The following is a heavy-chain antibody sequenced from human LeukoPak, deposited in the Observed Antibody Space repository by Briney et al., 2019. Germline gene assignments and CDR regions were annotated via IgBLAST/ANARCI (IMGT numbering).Heavy chain of an antibody. J-gene: IGHJ3*02. CDR2: INSDGSST. CDR1: GFTFSSYW. D-gene: IGHD3-16*01. Sequence: GGSLRLSCAASGFTFSSYWMHWVRQAPGKGLVWVSRINSDGSSTSYADSVKGRFTISRDNAKNSLYLQMNSLRAEDTAVYYCASFIRPFDAFDIWGQGTMVTVSS. V-gene: IGHV3-74*01. CDR3: ASFIRPFDAFDI.